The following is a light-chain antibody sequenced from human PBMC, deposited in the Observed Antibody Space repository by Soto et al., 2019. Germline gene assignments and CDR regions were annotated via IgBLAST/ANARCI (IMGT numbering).Light chain of an antibody. CDR2: DAS. Sequence: AILLTQSPSSLSASVGDRVTITCRASQGIDSSFAWYQQKPGKAPKRLIYDASNLESGVPSRFSGRGSGTDFTLAISSLQPEDSATYYCLQQNSFPRTFGQGTRVEIK. J-gene: IGKJ1*01. V-gene: IGKV1-13*02. CDR3: LQQNSFPRT. CDR1: QGIDSS.